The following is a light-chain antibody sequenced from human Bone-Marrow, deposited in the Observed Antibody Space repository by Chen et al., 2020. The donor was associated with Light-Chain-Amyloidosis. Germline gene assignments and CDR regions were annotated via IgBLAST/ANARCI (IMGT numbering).Light chain of an antibody. CDR2: RGT. CDR1: DLPTKY. V-gene: IGLV3-21*02. CDR3: QVWDSSSDHWV. J-gene: IGLJ3*02. Sequence: SYELTQPPSVSVSPGQTARITCSGDDLPTKYAYWYQQKPGPAPVVGIHRGTERPAGISERCSGSHAGNTATLTISRVEAGDEADYYCQVWDSSSDHWVFGGGTKLTVV.